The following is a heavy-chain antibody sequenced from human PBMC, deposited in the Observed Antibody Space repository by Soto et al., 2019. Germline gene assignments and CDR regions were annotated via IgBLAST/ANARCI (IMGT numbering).Heavy chain of an antibody. CDR3: ATRHCSSLSGYDSDYYHYGMDV. CDR1: GYTFTGYY. J-gene: IGHJ6*02. V-gene: IGHV1-2*04. Sequence: QVQLVQSGAEVTKPGASVKVSCKASGYTFTGYYIHWVRQAPGQGLEWMGWINPNSGGTNYAQKFQGWVTMTRDTSISTAYLELNRLRSDDTALYYCATRHCSSLSGYDSDYYHYGMDVWGQGTTVTVSS. D-gene: IGHD5-12*01. CDR2: INPNSGGT.